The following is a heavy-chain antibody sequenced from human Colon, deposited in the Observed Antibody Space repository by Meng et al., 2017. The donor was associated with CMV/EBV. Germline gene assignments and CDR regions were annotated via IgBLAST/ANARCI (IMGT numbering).Heavy chain of an antibody. CDR2: IRYDGSNK. D-gene: IGHD6-13*01. CDR1: GFTFSSYG. CDR3: AKPRGIAAEDYFDY. Sequence: SGFTFSSYGMLWVRQGPGKGLEWVAFIRYDGSNKYYADSVKGRFTISRDNSKNTLYLQMNSLRAEDTAVYYCAKPRGIAAEDYFDYWGQGTLVTVSS. J-gene: IGHJ4*02. V-gene: IGHV3-30*02.